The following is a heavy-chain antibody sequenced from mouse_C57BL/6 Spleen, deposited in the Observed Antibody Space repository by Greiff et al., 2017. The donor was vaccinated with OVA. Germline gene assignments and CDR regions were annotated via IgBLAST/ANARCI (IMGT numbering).Heavy chain of an antibody. CDR2: IDPSDSET. V-gene: IGHV1-52*01. D-gene: IGHD1-1*01. CDR1: GYTFTSYW. J-gene: IGHJ1*03. Sequence: QVQLKQPGAELVRPGSSVKLSCKASGYTFTSYWMHWVKQRPIQGLEWIGNIDPSDSETHYNQKFKDKATLTVDKSSSTAYMQLSSLTSEDSAVYYCARADYGRGYFDVWGTGTTVTVSS. CDR3: ARADYGRGYFDV.